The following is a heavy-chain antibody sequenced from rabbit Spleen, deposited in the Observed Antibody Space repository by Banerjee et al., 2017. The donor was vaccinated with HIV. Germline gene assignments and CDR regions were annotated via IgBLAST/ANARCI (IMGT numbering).Heavy chain of an antibody. V-gene: IGHV1S7*01. Sequence: QSLEESGGDLVHPEGSLTLTCTASGFTLSSYYMNWVRQAPGKGLEWIGYIDPVFGITYFANWVNGRFSISRENTQNTVFLQMTSLTAADTATYFCVRFFDLWGPGTLVTVS. CDR3: VRFFDL. J-gene: IGHJ4*01. CDR1: GFTLSSYY. CDR2: IDPVFGIT.